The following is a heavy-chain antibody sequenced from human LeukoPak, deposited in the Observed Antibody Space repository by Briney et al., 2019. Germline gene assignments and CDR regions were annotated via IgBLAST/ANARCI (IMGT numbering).Heavy chain of an antibody. D-gene: IGHD3-10*01. J-gene: IGHJ6*03. V-gene: IGHV5-51*01. Sequence: GESLKISCKGSGYSFTSYWIGWVRQMPGKGLEWMGIIYPGDSDTRYSPSFQGQVNISADKSISTAYLQWSSLKASDTAMYYCARHEAGKYYYGSGSSYYYYYYMDVWGKGTTVTVSS. CDR1: GYSFTSYW. CDR3: ARHEAGKYYYGSGSSYYYYYYMDV. CDR2: IYPGDSDT.